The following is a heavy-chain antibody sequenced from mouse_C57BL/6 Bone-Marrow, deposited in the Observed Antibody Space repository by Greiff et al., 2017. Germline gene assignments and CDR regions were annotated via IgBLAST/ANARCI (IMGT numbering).Heavy chain of an antibody. CDR1: GFTFSSYG. CDR3: VFFYYGNLYFDY. D-gene: IGHD2-1*01. J-gene: IGHJ2*01. CDR2: IRSGGSNT. V-gene: IGHV5-6*02. Sequence: EVKLVESGGDLVKPGGSLKLSCAASGFTFSSYGMSWVRQTPDKRLEWVATIRSGGSNTYYPDSVKGRFTISRDNAKNTLYLQMSRLKSEDTAMYYCVFFYYGNLYFDYWGKGTTLTVSS.